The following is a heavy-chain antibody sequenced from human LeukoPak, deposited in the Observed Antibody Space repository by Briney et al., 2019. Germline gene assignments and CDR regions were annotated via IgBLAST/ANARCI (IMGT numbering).Heavy chain of an antibody. Sequence: ASVKVSCKASGYSFSTHWMHWVRQAPGQGPEWMGIINPSGGFTSYAQKLQGRVTVTRDMSTSTVYMELSNLRSEDTAVYYCARDLLVAPEDDYWGQGTLVTVSS. CDR2: INPSGGFT. J-gene: IGHJ4*02. D-gene: IGHD1-14*01. V-gene: IGHV1-46*01. CDR3: ARDLLVAPEDDY. CDR1: GYSFSTHW.